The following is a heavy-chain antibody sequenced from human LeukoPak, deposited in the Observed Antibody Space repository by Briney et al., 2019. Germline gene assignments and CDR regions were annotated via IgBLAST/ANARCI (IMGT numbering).Heavy chain of an antibody. D-gene: IGHD3-3*01. CDR3: ARELTIFGTVIQRYDAFDI. J-gene: IGHJ3*02. V-gene: IGHV3-30-3*01. Sequence: SCTASGYTFTSYYMHWVRQAPGKGLEWVAVISFDGSIQKYADSVRGRFTISRDNSKNTLYLQMNSLRGEDTAAYYCARELTIFGTVIQRYDAFDIWGQGTMVTVSS. CDR1: GYTFTSYY. CDR2: ISFDGSIQ.